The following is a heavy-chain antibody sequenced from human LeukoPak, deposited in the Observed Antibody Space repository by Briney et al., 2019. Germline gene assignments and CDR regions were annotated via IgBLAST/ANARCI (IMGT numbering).Heavy chain of an antibody. CDR3: ARDQSYYSGGWSASYYYYGMDV. CDR1: GFTFSSYS. J-gene: IGHJ6*02. Sequence: PGGSLSLSCAASGFTFSSYSMNWVRQPPGKGLEEVSSISSSSSYIYYADSVKGRFTISRDNAKNSLYLQMNSLRAEDTAVYYCARDQSYYSGGWSASYYYYGMDVWGQGTTVTVSS. CDR2: ISSSSSYI. D-gene: IGHD6-19*01. V-gene: IGHV3-21*01.